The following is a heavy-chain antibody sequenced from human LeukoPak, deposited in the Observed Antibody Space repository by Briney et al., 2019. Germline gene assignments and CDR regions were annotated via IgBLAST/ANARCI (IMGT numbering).Heavy chain of an antibody. J-gene: IGHJ4*02. CDR1: GGSFSGYY. D-gene: IGHD3-9*01. V-gene: IGHV4-34*01. Sequence: SETLSLTCAVYGGSFSGYYWSWIRQPPGKGLEWIGEINHSGSTNYNPSLKSRVTISVDTSKNQFSLKLSSVTAADTAVYYCARGGNYDILTGYLYFDYWGQGTLATVSS. CDR3: ARGGNYDILTGYLYFDY. CDR2: INHSGST.